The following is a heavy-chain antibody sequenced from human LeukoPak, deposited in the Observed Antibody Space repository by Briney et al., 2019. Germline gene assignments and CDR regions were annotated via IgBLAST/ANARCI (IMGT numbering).Heavy chain of an antibody. V-gene: IGHV4-34*01. J-gene: IGHJ5*02. Sequence: PSETLSLTCAVYGGSFSGYYWSWIRQPPGKGLGWIGEINRSGSTNYNPSLKSRVTISVDTSKNQFSLKLSSVTAADTAVYYCARVGSVQQQLVRRWFDPWGQGTLVTVSS. CDR3: ARVGSVQQQLVRRWFDP. CDR1: GGSFSGYY. CDR2: INRSGST. D-gene: IGHD6-13*01.